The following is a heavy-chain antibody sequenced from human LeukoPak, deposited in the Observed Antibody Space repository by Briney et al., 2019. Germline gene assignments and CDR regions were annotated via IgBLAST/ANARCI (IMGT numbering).Heavy chain of an antibody. D-gene: IGHD2-15*01. Sequence: ASVKVSCKASGYTFTSYYMHWVRQAPGQGLEWMGIINPSGGSTSYAQKFQGRVTMTRDTSTSTVYMELSSLRSEDTAVYYCARDHGLYGYCSGGSCYDGVDNWFDPWGQGTLVTVSS. CDR2: INPSGGST. J-gene: IGHJ5*02. CDR1: GYTFTSYY. V-gene: IGHV1-46*01. CDR3: ARDHGLYGYCSGGSCYDGVDNWFDP.